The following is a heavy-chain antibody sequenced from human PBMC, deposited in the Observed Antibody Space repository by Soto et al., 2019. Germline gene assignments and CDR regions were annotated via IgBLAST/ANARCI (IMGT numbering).Heavy chain of an antibody. CDR1: GFTFSTYP. J-gene: IGHJ4*02. V-gene: IGHV3-30-3*01. D-gene: IGHD3-3*01. CDR2: ISYDETNK. CDR3: ARGASDFWGGYPEIHYVDY. Sequence: GGSLRLSCVASGFTFSTYPMHWVRQAPGKGLEWVAVISYDETNKYYADSVKGRFTISRDNSKNTLYLQMNSLRADDTAVYYCARGASDFWGGYPEIHYVDYWGQGTLVTVSS.